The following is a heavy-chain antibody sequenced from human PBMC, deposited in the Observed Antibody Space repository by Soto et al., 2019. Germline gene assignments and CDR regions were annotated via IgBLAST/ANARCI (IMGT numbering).Heavy chain of an antibody. J-gene: IGHJ4*02. V-gene: IGHV3-23*01. CDR1: GFNLRDQA. Sequence: HPGGSLRLSCTASGFNLRDQALSWVRQAPGGGLEWASGSSGMEDRTNYADFVKGRFFISKDRAKNTLNLQMNGLRDDDTAVYYCAKTHTGGWGQGTQVTVSS. D-gene: IGHD3-10*01. CDR2: SSGMEDRT. CDR3: AKTHTGG.